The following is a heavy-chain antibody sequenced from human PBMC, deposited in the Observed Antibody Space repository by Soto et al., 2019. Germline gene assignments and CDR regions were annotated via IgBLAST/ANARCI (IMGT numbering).Heavy chain of an antibody. V-gene: IGHV4-39*01. J-gene: IGHJ5*02. CDR2: IYYSGST. Sequence: SETLSLTCTVSGGSISCSSYYWGWIRQPPGKGLEWIGSIYYSGSTYYNPSLKSRVTISVDTSKNQFSLKLSSVTAADTAVYYCARIGDSYGLGQWFDPWGQGTLVTVSS. CDR1: GGSISCSSYY. D-gene: IGHD5-18*01. CDR3: ARIGDSYGLGQWFDP.